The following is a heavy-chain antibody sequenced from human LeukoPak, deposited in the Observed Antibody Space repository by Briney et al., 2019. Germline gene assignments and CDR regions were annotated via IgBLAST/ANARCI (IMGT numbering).Heavy chain of an antibody. D-gene: IGHD3/OR15-3a*01. CDR1: GGSFSSAGDY. Sequence: PSQTVSLTCTVSGGSFSSAGDYWSWIRQHPGKGLEWIGYIDYRGNTFYNPSLQSRVTISVDMSKAQFSLNLSSVTAADTAIYYCARQDWQSYHFDYWGQGTLATVSS. CDR3: ARQDWQSYHFDY. CDR2: IDYRGNT. J-gene: IGHJ4*02. V-gene: IGHV4-31*03.